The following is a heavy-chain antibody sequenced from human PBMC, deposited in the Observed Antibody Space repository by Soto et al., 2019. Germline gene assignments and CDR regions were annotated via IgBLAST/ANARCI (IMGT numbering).Heavy chain of an antibody. CDR2: ISGSGGST. J-gene: IGHJ6*02. V-gene: IGHV3-23*01. CDR3: AKDIFARDIVVVPAAIRGYYYYYGMDV. CDR1: GFTFSSYA. D-gene: IGHD2-2*02. Sequence: GGSLRLSCAASGFTFSSYAMSWVRQAPGKGLEWVSAISGSGGSTYYADSVKGRFTISRDNSKNTLYLQMNSLRAEDTAVYYCAKDIFARDIVVVPAAIRGYYYYYGMDVWGQGTTVTVSS.